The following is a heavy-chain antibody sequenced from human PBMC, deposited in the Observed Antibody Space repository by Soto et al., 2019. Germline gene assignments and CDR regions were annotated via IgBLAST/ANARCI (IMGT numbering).Heavy chain of an antibody. D-gene: IGHD5-12*01. V-gene: IGHV3-23*01. CDR1: GFTFSSYV. J-gene: IGHJ4*02. CDR3: VKGRSGYDFDY. CDR2: ISGSGSGT. Sequence: EVQLLESGGGLVQPGGSPRLSCAASGFTFSSYVMSWVRQAPGKGLEWVSAISGSGSGTYYADSVKGRFTISRDNSKNTLYVQMNSLRAEDTAVYWCVKGRSGYDFDYWGQGTLVTVSS.